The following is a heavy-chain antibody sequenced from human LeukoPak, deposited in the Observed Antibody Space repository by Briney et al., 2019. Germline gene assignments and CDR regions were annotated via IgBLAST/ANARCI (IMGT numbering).Heavy chain of an antibody. V-gene: IGHV3-21*01. J-gene: IGHJ4*02. CDR2: ISSSSSYI. CDR3: ARADILTGYYFDY. D-gene: IGHD3-9*01. CDR1: GFTFSSYS. Sequence: KPGGSLRLSCAASGFTFSSYSMSWVRQAPGKGLEWVSSISSSSSYIYYADSVKGRFTISRDNAKNSLYLQMNSLRAEDTAVYYCARADILTGYYFDYWGQGTLVTVSS.